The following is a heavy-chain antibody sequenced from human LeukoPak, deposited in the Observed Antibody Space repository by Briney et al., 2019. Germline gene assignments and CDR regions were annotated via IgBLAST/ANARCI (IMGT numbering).Heavy chain of an antibody. V-gene: IGHV4-59*12. D-gene: IGHD1-26*01. Sequence: SETLSLTCTVSGGSISSYYWSWIRQPPGKGLEWIGYIYYSGSTNYNPSLKSRLSISMDTSKNQYTLKMTSVNASDTAVYYCAISGHWYGWSYFDHWGQGTLVTVSS. CDR1: GGSISSYY. J-gene: IGHJ4*02. CDR3: AISGHWYGWSYFDH. CDR2: IYYSGST.